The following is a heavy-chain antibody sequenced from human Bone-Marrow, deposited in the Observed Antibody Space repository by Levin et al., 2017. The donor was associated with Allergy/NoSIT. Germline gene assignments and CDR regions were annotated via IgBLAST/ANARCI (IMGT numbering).Heavy chain of an antibody. V-gene: IGHV4-59*01. CDR3: AREMLGWFDP. J-gene: IGHJ5*02. D-gene: IGHD2-8*01. CDR1: GGSISSYY. Sequence: GSLRLSCTVSGGSISSYYWSWIRQPPGKGLEWIGYIYYSGSTNYNPSLKSRVTISVDTSKNQFSLKLSSVTAADTAVYYCAREMLGWFDPWGQGTLVTVSS. CDR2: IYYSGST.